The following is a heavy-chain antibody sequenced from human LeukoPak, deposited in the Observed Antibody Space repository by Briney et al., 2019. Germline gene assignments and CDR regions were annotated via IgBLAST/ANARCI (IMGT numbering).Heavy chain of an antibody. CDR1: GGSINKNIW. D-gene: IGHD3-9*01. V-gene: IGHV4-4*02. Sequence: PSETLSLTCAVSGGSINKNIWWSWIRQSPGKGLEWIGEIHNNGDINYSPSLRSRVSMSMDNSKNQFSLRLSSVTAADTAVYYCATYNEILTAYTFDYWGQGALVTVSS. CDR3: ATYNEILTAYTFDY. J-gene: IGHJ4*02. CDR2: IHNNGDI.